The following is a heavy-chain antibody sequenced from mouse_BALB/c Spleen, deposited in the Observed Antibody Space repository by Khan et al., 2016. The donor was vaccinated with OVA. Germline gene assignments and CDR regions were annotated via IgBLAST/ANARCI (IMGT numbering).Heavy chain of an antibody. V-gene: IGHV1S137*01. J-gene: IGHJ3*01. CDR1: GYTFTDYA. Sequence: VQLQESGAELVRPGVSVKISCKGSGYTFTDYAMHWVKQSHAKSLEWIGVISTYYGDADYNQKFKGKATMTVDKSSSTAYMELARLTSEDSAISFGARGSGNSRFAYWGQGTLVTVSA. D-gene: IGHD1-3*01. CDR2: ISTYYGDA. CDR3: ARGSGNSRFAY.